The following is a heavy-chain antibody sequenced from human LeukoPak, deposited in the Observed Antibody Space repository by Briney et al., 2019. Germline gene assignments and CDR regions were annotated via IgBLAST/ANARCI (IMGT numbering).Heavy chain of an antibody. V-gene: IGHV4-4*07. D-gene: IGHD3-3*01. J-gene: IGHJ3*02. CDR1: GGSIGFYF. CDR2: INGNGGT. CDR3: ATHRYSEWSRAFDI. Sequence: PSETLSLTCTVCGGSIGFYFWSWMRQPAGKGLEWIGRINGNGGTNYNPSLKSRVTMSVDTSKSQFSLKMSSVTAADTAVYYCATHRYSEWSRAFDIWGQGTMVTVSS.